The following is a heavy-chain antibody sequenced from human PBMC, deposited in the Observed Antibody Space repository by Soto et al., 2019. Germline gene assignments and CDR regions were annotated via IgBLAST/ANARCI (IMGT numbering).Heavy chain of an antibody. D-gene: IGHD1-7*01. J-gene: IGHJ4*02. Sequence: GGSLRLSCAASGFTFSSYGMHWVRQAPGKGLEWVAVISYDGSNKYYADSVKGRFTISRDNSKNTLYLQMNSLRAEDTAVYYCAKDIPSGNYAPFFDYWGQGTLVTVSS. CDR1: GFTFSSYG. CDR2: ISYDGSNK. CDR3: AKDIPSGNYAPFFDY. V-gene: IGHV3-30*18.